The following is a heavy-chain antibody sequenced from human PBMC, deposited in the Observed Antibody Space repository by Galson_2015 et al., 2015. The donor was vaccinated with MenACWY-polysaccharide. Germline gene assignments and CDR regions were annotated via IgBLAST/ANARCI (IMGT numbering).Heavy chain of an antibody. CDR2: IKSDGSST. V-gene: IGHV3-74*01. Sequence: SLRLSCAASGFTFSTYWMHWVRQAPGKGLVWVSRIKSDGSSTNYADSVKGRFTISRDNAKNTLYLQMNSLRAEDTALYECARGHSAYDWGQGTLVTVAA. CDR1: GFTFSTYW. D-gene: IGHD5-12*01. J-gene: IGHJ4*02. CDR3: ARGHSAYD.